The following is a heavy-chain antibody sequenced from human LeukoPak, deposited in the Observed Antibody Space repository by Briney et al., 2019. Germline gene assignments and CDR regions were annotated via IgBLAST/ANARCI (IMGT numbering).Heavy chain of an antibody. D-gene: IGHD3-9*01. CDR2: MNPNSGNT. CDR1: GYTVTSYD. CDR3: ARDFPYYDILTGYRNYYYGMDV. V-gene: IGHV1-8*01. Sequence: GASVKVSCKASGYTVTSYDINWVRQATGQGLEWMGWMNPNSGNTGYAQKFQGRVTMTRNTSISTAYMELSSLRSEDTAVYYCARDFPYYDILTGYRNYYYGMDVWGQGTTVTVSS. J-gene: IGHJ6*02.